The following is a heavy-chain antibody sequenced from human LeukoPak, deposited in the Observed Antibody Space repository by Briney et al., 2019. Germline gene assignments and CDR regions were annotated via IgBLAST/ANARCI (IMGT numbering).Heavy chain of an antibody. CDR2: ISGSGGST. J-gene: IGHJ4*02. D-gene: IGHD3-9*01. CDR1: GFTFSSCA. V-gene: IGHV3-23*01. Sequence: GGSLRLSCAASGFTFSSCAVSWVRQAPGEGLEWVSAISGSGGSTYYADSVKGRFTISRDNSKNTLYLQMNSLRAEDTAVYYCAKVAYYDILTGYMYYFDYWGQGTLVTVSS. CDR3: AKVAYYDILTGYMYYFDY.